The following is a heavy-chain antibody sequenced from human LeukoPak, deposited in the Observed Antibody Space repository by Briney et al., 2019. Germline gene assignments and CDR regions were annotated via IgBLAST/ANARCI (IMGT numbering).Heavy chain of an antibody. CDR1: GGTFSSYA. D-gene: IGHD6-13*01. V-gene: IGHV1-69*06. CDR3: ARRSGTGISNYYYYGMDV. Sequence: GDSVKVSCKASGGTFSSYAISWVRQAPGQGLEWMGGIIPIFGTANYAQKFQGRVTITADKSTSTAYMELSSLRSEDTAVYYCARRSGTGISNYYYYGMDVWGKGTTVTVSS. J-gene: IGHJ6*04. CDR2: IIPIFGTA.